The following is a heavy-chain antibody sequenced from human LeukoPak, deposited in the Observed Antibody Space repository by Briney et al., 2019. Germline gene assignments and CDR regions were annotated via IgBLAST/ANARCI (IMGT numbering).Heavy chain of an antibody. V-gene: IGHV3-9*01. CDR2: ISWNSGSI. J-gene: IGHJ4*02. CDR1: GFTFDDYA. Sequence: GRSLRLSCAASGFTFDDYAMHWVRQAPGKGLEWVSGISWNSGSIGYADSVKGRFTISRDNAKNSLYLQMNSLRAEDTALYYCAKAKGIYYDSSGYWVFGYWGQGTLVTVSS. CDR3: AKAKGIYYDSSGYWVFGY. D-gene: IGHD3-22*01.